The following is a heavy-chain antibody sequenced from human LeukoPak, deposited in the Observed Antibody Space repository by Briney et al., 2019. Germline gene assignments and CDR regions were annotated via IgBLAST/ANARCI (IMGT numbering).Heavy chain of an antibody. CDR2: ISTRDTYP. CDR3: ARGGHSSVILVASDWFDP. V-gene: IGHV3-21*01. Sequence: GGSLRLSCAASGFTFSSYRMSWVRQAPGKGLQWVSSISTRDTYPNYADSVKGRFTVSRDNAKNTLYLQMNSLRVEDTAVYYCARGGHSSVILVASDWFDPWGQGTLVTVSS. D-gene: IGHD3-22*01. CDR1: GFTFSSYR. J-gene: IGHJ5*02.